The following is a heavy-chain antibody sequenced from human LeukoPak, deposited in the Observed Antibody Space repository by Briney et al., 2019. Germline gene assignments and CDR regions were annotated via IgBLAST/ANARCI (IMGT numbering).Heavy chain of an antibody. J-gene: IGHJ5*02. CDR3: AKAYYDFWSGPKTIDNWFDP. D-gene: IGHD3-3*01. CDR1: GFTFSSYG. CDR2: IRYDGSNK. V-gene: IGHV3-30*02. Sequence: PGGSLRLSCAASGFTFSSYGMHWVRQAPGKGLEWVAFIRYDGSNKYYADSVKGRFTISRDNSKNTLYLQMNSLRAEDTAVYYCAKAYYDFWSGPKTIDNWFDPWGQGTLVTVSS.